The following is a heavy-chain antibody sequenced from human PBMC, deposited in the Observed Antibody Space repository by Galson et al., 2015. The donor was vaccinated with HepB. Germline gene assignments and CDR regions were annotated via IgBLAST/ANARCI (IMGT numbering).Heavy chain of an antibody. CDR1: GGSISSSSYY. Sequence: ETLSLTCTVSGGSISSSSYYWGWIRQPPGKGLEWIGSIYYSGSTYYNPSLKSRVTISVDTSKNQFSLKLSSVTAADTAVYYCARETRYYYDSSGYYSLGADYWGQGTLVTVSS. J-gene: IGHJ4*02. V-gene: IGHV4-39*07. CDR2: IYYSGST. CDR3: ARETRYYYDSSGYYSLGADY. D-gene: IGHD3-22*01.